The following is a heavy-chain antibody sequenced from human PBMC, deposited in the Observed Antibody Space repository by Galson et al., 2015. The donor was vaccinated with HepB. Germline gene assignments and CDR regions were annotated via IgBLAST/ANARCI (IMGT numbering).Heavy chain of an antibody. CDR1: GVTVSGMY. J-gene: IGHJ6*02. Sequence: SLRLSCAASGVTVSGMYLSWVRQAPGQGREWVSVIYVDGNTYYADSVTGRLTISRDTSKNTLFLQMNSLRAEDTAMYYCAKDQGDGYVNYYYYYGIDVWGQGTTVTVSS. V-gene: IGHV3-66*02. CDR3: AKDQGDGYVNYYYYYGIDV. CDR2: IYVDGNT. D-gene: IGHD5-18*01.